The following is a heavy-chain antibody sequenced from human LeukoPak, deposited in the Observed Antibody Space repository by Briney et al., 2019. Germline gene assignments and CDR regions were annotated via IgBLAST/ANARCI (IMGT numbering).Heavy chain of an antibody. CDR3: ARYDYGDCWFDP. V-gene: IGHV4-59*01. Sequence: SETLSLTCTVSGGSISSYYWSWIRQPPGKGLEWIGYIYYSGSTNYNPSLKSRVTISVDTSKNQFSLKLSSVTAADTALYYCARYDYGDCWFDPWGQGTLVTVSS. CDR2: IYYSGST. D-gene: IGHD4-17*01. CDR1: GGSISSYY. J-gene: IGHJ5*02.